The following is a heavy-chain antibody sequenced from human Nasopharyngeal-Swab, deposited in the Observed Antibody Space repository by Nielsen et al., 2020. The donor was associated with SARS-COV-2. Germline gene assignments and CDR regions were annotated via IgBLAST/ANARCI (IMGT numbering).Heavy chain of an antibody. CDR3: VRGEYGNSANWFDP. CDR2: IFGRGNRP. D-gene: IGHD4-11*01. CDR1: GVSVTSGDVF. J-gene: IGHJ5*02. Sequence: SETLSLTCSVSGVSVTSGDVFWSWVRQPAGKALQYIGRIFGRGNRPDFNPSLKSRVTISIDNSRNQFSLRLTSVTAADTAVYYCVRGEYGNSANWFDPWGQGALVTVSS. V-gene: IGHV4-61*10.